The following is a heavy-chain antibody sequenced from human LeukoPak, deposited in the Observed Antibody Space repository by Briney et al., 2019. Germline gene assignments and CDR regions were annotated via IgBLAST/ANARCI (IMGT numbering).Heavy chain of an antibody. J-gene: IGHJ4*02. CDR1: GFTFSSYA. CDR2: ITGSGDRT. D-gene: IGHD3-22*01. V-gene: IGHV3-23*01. CDR3: AKDSYDSGGYYHFDY. Sequence: GSLRLSCAASGFTFSSYAMNWVRQTPGKGLEWVSGITGSGDRTYYADSVKGRFTISRDNSKNTLYLQMNSLRAEDTAVYYCAKDSYDSGGYYHFDYWGQGTLVTASS.